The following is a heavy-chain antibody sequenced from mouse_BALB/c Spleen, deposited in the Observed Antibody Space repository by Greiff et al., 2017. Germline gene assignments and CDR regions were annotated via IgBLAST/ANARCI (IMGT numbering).Heavy chain of an antibody. CDR2: INSNGGST. J-gene: IGHJ3*01. V-gene: IGHV5-6-3*01. CDR1: GFTFSSYG. D-gene: IGHD2-1*01. CDR3: ARGGNYGNWFAY. Sequence: EVKVVESGGGLVQPGGSLKLSCAASGFTFSSYGMSWVRQTPDKRLELVATINSNGGSTYYPDSVKGRFTISRDNAKNTLYLQMSSLKSEDTAMYYCARGGNYGNWFAYWGQGTLVTVSA.